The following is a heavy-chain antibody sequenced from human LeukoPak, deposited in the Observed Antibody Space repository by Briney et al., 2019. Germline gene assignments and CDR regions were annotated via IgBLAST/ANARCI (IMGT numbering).Heavy chain of an antibody. Sequence: ASVKVSCKASGYTFTGYYMHWVRQAPGQGLEWMGWINPNSGGTNYAQKFQGRVTMTRDTSISTAYMELSRLRSDDTAVYYCASTGVVPAAPYYFDYWGQGILVTVSS. D-gene: IGHD2-2*01. CDR1: GYTFTGYY. CDR2: INPNSGGT. J-gene: IGHJ4*02. V-gene: IGHV1-2*02. CDR3: ASTGVVPAAPYYFDY.